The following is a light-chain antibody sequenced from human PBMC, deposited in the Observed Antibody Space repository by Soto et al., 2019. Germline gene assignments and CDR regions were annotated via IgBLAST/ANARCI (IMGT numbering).Light chain of an antibody. CDR2: RDN. CDR3: AAWDDSLNGVV. CDR1: SSNIGSNT. V-gene: IGLV1-44*01. J-gene: IGLJ2*01. Sequence: QSVLTQPTSASGTPGQRVTISCSGSSSNIGSNTVNWYQQLPGTAPKLLIYRDNQRPSGVPDRFSGSKSGTSASLAISGLQSEDEADYYCAAWDDSLNGVVFGGGTKVTVL.